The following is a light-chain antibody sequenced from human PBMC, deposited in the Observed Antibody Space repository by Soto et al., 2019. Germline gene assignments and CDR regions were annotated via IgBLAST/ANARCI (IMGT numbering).Light chain of an antibody. CDR1: QSVSSN. Sequence: EIVMTQSPATLSVSPGERATLSCRASQSVSSNLAWYQQQPGQAPRLLLYGASTRATGIPARFSGSGSGTEFTITISILQSEDFAVYYCQQYNNSPRTFGQGTKLEIK. CDR3: QQYNNSPRT. CDR2: GAS. V-gene: IGKV3-15*01. J-gene: IGKJ2*01.